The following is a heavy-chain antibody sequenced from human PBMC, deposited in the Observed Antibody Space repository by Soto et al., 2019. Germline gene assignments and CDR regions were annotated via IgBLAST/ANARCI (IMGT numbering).Heavy chain of an antibody. V-gene: IGHV1-18*03. D-gene: IGHD3-22*01. CDR2: ISVYTGNT. Sequence: QVHLVQSGAEVKKPGASVKVSCKASGYTFISYGISWVRQAPGQGLEWMGWISVYTGNTNYAQNLQDRVTMTTDISTSTAYMELRSLRSDDMAVYYCARDVKNYYDSSGSYLKEAFDIWGQGTRVTVSS. CDR1: GYTFISYG. J-gene: IGHJ3*02. CDR3: ARDVKNYYDSSGSYLKEAFDI.